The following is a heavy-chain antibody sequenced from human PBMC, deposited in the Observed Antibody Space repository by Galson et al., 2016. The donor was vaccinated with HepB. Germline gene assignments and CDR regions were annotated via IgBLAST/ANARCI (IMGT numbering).Heavy chain of an antibody. CDR3: VRDWFGDHT. D-gene: IGHD3-10*01. Sequence: SLRLSCAGSGYPFGGSWMQWVRQAPGKGPVWVAHIDNDGTRTTYADSVKCRFTISRDNARKPLYLQMNSLRADDTAVYYCVRDWFGDHTWGQGTLVTVSA. J-gene: IGHJ4*02. CDR1: GYPFGGSW. CDR2: IDNDGTRT. V-gene: IGHV3-74*01.